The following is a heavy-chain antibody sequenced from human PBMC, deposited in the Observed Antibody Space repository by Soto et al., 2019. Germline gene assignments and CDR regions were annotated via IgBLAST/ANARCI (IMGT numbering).Heavy chain of an antibody. V-gene: IGHV1-8*01. Sequence: QVQLVQSGAEVKKPGASVKVSCKASGYTFTSYDINWVRQATGQGLEWMGWMNPNSGNTGYAQKFQGRVTMTRNTSISTAYMELSSLRSEDTAVYYCARGRRYYDILTDYYRGDYWGQGTLVTVSS. CDR2: MNPNSGNT. D-gene: IGHD3-9*01. J-gene: IGHJ4*02. CDR1: GYTFTSYD. CDR3: ARGRRYYDILTDYYRGDY.